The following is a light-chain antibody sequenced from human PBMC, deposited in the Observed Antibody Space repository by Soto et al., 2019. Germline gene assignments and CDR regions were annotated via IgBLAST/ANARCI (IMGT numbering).Light chain of an antibody. CDR2: LNSDGSH. CDR3: QTWGSGIVV. Sequence: QLVLTQSPSASASLGASVKLTCTLSSGHSNYAIACHQQQSEKGPRYMMKLNSDGSHSKGDGIPDRFSGSSSGAERYLTISSLQSEDEADDYCQTWGSGIVVFGGGTKLTVL. J-gene: IGLJ2*01. V-gene: IGLV4-69*01. CDR1: SGHSNYA.